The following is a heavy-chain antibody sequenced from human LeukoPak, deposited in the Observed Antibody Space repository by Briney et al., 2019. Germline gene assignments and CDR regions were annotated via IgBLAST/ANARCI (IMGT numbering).Heavy chain of an antibody. CDR2: ISSSSSYI. D-gene: IGHD5-18*01. CDR1: GFTFSSYS. Sequence: GGSLRLSCAASGFTFSSYSMNWVRQAPGKRLEWVSSISSSSSYIYYADSVKGRFTISRDNAKNSLYLQMNSLRAEDTAVYCCARFRGYSYGMDVWGQGTTVTVSS. V-gene: IGHV3-21*01. J-gene: IGHJ6*02. CDR3: ARFRGYSYGMDV.